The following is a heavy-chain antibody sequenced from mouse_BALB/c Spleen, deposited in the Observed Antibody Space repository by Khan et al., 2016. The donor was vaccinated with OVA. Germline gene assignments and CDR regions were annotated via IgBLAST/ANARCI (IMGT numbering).Heavy chain of an antibody. V-gene: IGHV9-3-1*01. J-gene: IGHJ4*01. D-gene: IGHD2-10*01. CDR3: ASPTYFSYFLDN. Sequence: QIQLVQSGPEVKKPGETVKISCKASGHTFTKFGMNWVKQAPGKGLKWMGWINTYTGEPTYADDFNGRFAFSLETSASTAYLQINNLKNEDTATYFCASPTYFSYFLDNWGQGTSVTVSS. CDR2: INTYTGEP. CDR1: GHTFTKFG.